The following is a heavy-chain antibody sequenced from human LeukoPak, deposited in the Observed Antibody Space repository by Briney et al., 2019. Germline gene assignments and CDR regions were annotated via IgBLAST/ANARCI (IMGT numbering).Heavy chain of an antibody. J-gene: IGHJ6*02. Sequence: ASVKVSCKASGYTFTSYDISWVRQAPGQGLEWMGGIIPIFGTANYAQKFQGRVTITADESTSTAYMELSSLRSEDTAVYYCARDRELWAPGYYYGMDVWGQGTTVTVSS. CDR3: ARDRELWAPGYYYGMDV. V-gene: IGHV1-69*13. CDR1: GYTFTSYD. D-gene: IGHD1-26*01. CDR2: IIPIFGTA.